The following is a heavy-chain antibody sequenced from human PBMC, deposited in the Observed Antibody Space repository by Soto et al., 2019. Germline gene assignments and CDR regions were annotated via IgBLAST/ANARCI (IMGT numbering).Heavy chain of an antibody. CDR3: ARGGDYIWGSYRPSYFDL. V-gene: IGHV4-34*01. J-gene: IGHJ2*01. D-gene: IGHD3-16*02. CDR2: INHSGST. Sequence: PSETLSLTCAVYGGSFSGYYWSWIRQPPGKGLEWIGEINHSGSTNYNPSLKSRVTISVDTSKNQFSLKLSSVTAADTAVYYCARGGDYIWGSYRPSYFDLWGRGTLVTVSS. CDR1: GGSFSGYY.